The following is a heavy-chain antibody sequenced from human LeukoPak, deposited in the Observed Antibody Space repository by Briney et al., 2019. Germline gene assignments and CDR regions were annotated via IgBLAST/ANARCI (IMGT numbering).Heavy chain of an antibody. CDR2: MSSSDDGR. CDR1: GFTVSSNS. CDR3: AKAPVTSCRGAFCYPFDY. D-gene: IGHD2-15*01. V-gene: IGHV3-23*01. Sequence: GGSLRLSCKVSGFTVSSNSWSWVRQAPGKGLEWVSAMSSSDDGRYYAASVRGRFTISRDTSRSTLYLQMNSLRAEDAAVYYCAKAPVTSCRGAFCYPFDYWGQGTLVTVSS. J-gene: IGHJ4*02.